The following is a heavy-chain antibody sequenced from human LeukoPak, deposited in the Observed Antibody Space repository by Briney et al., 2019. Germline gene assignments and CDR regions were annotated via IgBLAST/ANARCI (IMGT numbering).Heavy chain of an antibody. CDR2: ISGSGGST. Sequence: PGGSLRLSCAASGFTFSSYGMSWVRQAPGKGLEWVSAISGSGGSTYYADSVKGRFTISRDNSKNTLYLQMNSLRAEDTAVYYCAKERYNWNYPAHGAPFDYWGQGTLVTVSS. D-gene: IGHD1-7*01. V-gene: IGHV3-23*01. J-gene: IGHJ4*02. CDR3: AKERYNWNYPAHGAPFDY. CDR1: GFTFSSYG.